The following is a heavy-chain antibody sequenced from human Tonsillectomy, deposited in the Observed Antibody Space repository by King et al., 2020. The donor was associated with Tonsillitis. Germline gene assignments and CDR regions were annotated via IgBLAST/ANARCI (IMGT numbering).Heavy chain of an antibody. V-gene: IGHV3-30-3*01. CDR2: ISYAGSNN. CDR3: ARAGFCDSTSCYRYYYYMDV. Sequence: VQLVESGGGVVQPGRSLRLSCAASGFTFTTYAMHCVRQAPGKGLEWVAFISYAGSNNSYTDSVKGRYTISKDNSKKTMYLQMNSLSAEDTAVYYCARAGFCDSTSCYRYYYYMDVWGKGTTVTVSS. J-gene: IGHJ6*03. CDR1: GFTFTTYA. D-gene: IGHD2-2*01.